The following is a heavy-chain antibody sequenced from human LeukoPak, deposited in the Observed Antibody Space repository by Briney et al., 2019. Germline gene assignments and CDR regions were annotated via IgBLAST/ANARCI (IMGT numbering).Heavy chain of an antibody. CDR1: GGSISSGGYY. CDR2: IYYSGST. J-gene: IGHJ4*02. V-gene: IGHV4-31*03. D-gene: IGHD4-17*01. CDR3: ARGTTTVTDDY. Sequence: SETLSLTCTVSGGSISSGGYYWSWIRQHPGKGLEWIGYIYYSGSTYYNPSLKSRVTISVDTSKNQFSLKLSSVTAADTAVYYCARGTTTVTDDYWGQGTLVTDSS.